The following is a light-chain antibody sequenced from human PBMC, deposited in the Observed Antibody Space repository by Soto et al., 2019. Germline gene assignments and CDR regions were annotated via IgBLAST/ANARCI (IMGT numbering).Light chain of an antibody. J-gene: IGKJ4*01. Sequence: EIVMTQSPATLSVSPGEIATLSCRASQSISSNLAWYQQKPGQAPRLLMFRTSSRATGFPARFSGSGSGTEFNLTLSSLQSEDFGVYYCQQYNNWPRATFGGGTKVEIK. CDR2: RTS. CDR3: QQYNNWPRAT. V-gene: IGKV3-15*01. CDR1: QSISSN.